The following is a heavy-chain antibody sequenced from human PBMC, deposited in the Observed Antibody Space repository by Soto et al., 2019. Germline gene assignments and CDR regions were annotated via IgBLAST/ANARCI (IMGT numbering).Heavy chain of an antibody. D-gene: IGHD2-15*01. CDR3: AKGGWPLDY. CDR2: ISYGGSDT. V-gene: IGHV3-30*18. CDR1: GFTFSDHG. Sequence: QVQLVESGGGVVQPGRSLRLSCAASGFTFSDHGMHWVRQAPGKGLERVTFISYGGSDTYYADSVQGRFNISRDNSKNTLYLQMNSLTFEDTAVYYCAKGGWPLDYWGQGALVTVSS. J-gene: IGHJ4*02.